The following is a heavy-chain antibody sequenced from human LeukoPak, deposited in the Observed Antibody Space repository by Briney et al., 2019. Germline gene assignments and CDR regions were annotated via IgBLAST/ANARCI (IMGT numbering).Heavy chain of an antibody. CDR2: IVVGTGNT. CDR3: AADLAGGGDYFDY. CDR1: GFIFSKSA. Sequence: SVKVSCKASGFIFSKSAVQWVRQARGQRLEWIGWIVVGTGNTHYAQKFQERVTITRDMSTGTAYMELTSLTSEDTAVYYCAADLAGGGDYFDYWGQGTLVTVSS. V-gene: IGHV1-58*01. J-gene: IGHJ4*02.